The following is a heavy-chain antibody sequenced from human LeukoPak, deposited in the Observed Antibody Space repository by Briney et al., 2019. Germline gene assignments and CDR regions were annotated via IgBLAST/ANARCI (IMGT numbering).Heavy chain of an antibody. CDR3: ARSSIVVVRGFDY. Sequence: SETLSLTCTVSGGSLSSYYWSWIRQPPGKGLEWIGYIYYSGSTNYNPSLKSRVTISVDTSKNQFSLKLSSVTAADTAVYYCARSSIVVVRGFDYWGQGTLVTVSS. CDR2: IYYSGST. J-gene: IGHJ4*02. D-gene: IGHD3-22*01. CDR1: GGSLSSYY. V-gene: IGHV4-59*01.